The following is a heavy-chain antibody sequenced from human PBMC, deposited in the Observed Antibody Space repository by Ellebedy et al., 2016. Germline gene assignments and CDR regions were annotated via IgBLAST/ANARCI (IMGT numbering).Heavy chain of an antibody. Sequence: ASVKVSCXASGGTFSSYAINWVRQATGQGLEWMGWMNPNSGNTGYAQKFQGRVTMTRNTSISTAYMELSSLRSEDTAVYSCERDGGIAVAGYYYYYGMDVWGQGTTVTVSS. CDR3: ERDGGIAVAGYYYYYGMDV. CDR1: GGTFSSYA. V-gene: IGHV1-8*02. D-gene: IGHD6-19*01. J-gene: IGHJ6*02. CDR2: MNPNSGNT.